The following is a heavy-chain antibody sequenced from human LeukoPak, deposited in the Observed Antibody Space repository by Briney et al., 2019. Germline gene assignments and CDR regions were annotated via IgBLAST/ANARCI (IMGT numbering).Heavy chain of an antibody. V-gene: IGHV4-30-4*01. CDR1: GGSSSSGDYY. D-gene: IGHD3/OR15-3a*01. Sequence: SQTXSLTCTVSGGSSSSGDYYWSWIRQPPGKGREWIGYIYYSGSTYYNPSRKSRVTISVDTSKNQFSLKLSSVTAADTAVYYCARERMVFNWFDPWGQGTLVTVSS. CDR3: ARERMVFNWFDP. J-gene: IGHJ5*02. CDR2: IYYSGST.